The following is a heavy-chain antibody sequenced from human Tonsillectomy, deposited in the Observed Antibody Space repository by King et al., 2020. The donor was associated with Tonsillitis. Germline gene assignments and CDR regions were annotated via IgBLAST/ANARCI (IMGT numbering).Heavy chain of an antibody. V-gene: IGHV3-23*03. CDR2: IYSGGGTT. CDR3: AAHYDYVWGSYRTSRAFDI. D-gene: IGHD3-16*02. CDR1: GLTFTSNA. Sequence: VQLVESGGAWVQPGGSLRLSCEASGLTFTSNAMGWFGQPPGKGLEWFSVIYSGGGTTYYADSVKGRFTISRDNSKNTRYLQMNSLRAEDTAVYYCAAHYDYVWGSYRTSRAFDIWGQGTMVTVSS. J-gene: IGHJ3*02.